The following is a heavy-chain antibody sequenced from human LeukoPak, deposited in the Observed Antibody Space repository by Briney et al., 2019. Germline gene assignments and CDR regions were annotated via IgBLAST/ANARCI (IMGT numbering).Heavy chain of an antibody. CDR1: GGSISSSSYY. Sequence: SETLSLPCTVSGGSISSSSYYWGWIRQPPGKGLEWIGSIYYSGSTYYNPSLKSRVTISVDTSQNQFSLKLSSVTAADTAVYYCASGAARPDDHPERGQGTLVTVSS. V-gene: IGHV4-39*07. CDR3: ASGAARPDDHPE. CDR2: IYYSGST. J-gene: IGHJ1*01. D-gene: IGHD6-6*01.